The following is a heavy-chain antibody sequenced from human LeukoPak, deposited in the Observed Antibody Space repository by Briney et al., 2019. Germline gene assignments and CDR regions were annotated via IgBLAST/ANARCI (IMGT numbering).Heavy chain of an antibody. Sequence: GGSLTLSCAASGFTFSSRWMHWVRQAPGKGLVWVSHVNSDESSTNYADAVKGRFTISSDNTKNTLYLQMNSLRAEDTAVYYCASDDSYAFDIWGQGTMVTVSS. J-gene: IGHJ3*02. V-gene: IGHV3-74*01. CDR2: VNSDESST. CDR3: ASDDSYAFDI. CDR1: GFTFSSRW. D-gene: IGHD2-21*01.